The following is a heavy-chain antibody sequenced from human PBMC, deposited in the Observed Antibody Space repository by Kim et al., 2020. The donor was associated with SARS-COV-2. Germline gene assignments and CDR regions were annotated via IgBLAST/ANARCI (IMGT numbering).Heavy chain of an antibody. CDR3: ARKFTTSWYENWYFDL. J-gene: IGHJ2*01. Sequence: SLKGRFSISRDNAKNSLYLQMNSLRAEDTAVYYCARKFTTSWYENWYFDLWGRGTLVTVSS. D-gene: IGHD6-13*01. V-gene: IGHV3-11*03.